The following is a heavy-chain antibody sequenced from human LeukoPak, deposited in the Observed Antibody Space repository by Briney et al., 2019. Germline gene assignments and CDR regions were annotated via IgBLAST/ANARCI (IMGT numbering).Heavy chain of an antibody. CDR3: AKWKYSNSGIDDY. CDR2: IYYSGST. J-gene: IGHJ4*02. Sequence: PSETLSLTCTVSGGSISSYYWSWIRQPPGKGLEWIGYIYYSGSTNYNPSLKSRVTISVDTSKNQFSLKLSSVTAADTAVYYCAKWKYSNSGIDDYWGQGTLVTVSS. CDR1: GGSISSYY. D-gene: IGHD6-6*01. V-gene: IGHV4-59*01.